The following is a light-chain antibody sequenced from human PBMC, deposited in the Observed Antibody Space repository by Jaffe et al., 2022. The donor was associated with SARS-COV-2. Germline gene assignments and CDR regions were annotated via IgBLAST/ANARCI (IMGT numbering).Light chain of an antibody. CDR2: GKN. V-gene: IGLV3-19*01. CDR1: SLRSYY. CDR3: NSRDSSGNHVV. Sequence: SSELTQDPAVSVALGQTVRVTCRGDSLRSYYASWYQQKPGQAPILVIYGKNNRPSGIPDRFSGSSSGNTTSLTITGAQAKDEADYNCNSRDSSGNHVVFGGGTKLTVL. J-gene: IGLJ2*01.